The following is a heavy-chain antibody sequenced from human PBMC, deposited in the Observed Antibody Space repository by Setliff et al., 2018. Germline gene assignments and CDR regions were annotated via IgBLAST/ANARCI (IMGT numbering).Heavy chain of an antibody. CDR3: ARRADYSRSWSYYFDC. J-gene: IGHJ4*02. D-gene: IGHD6-13*01. V-gene: IGHV4-39*01. CDR2: ISYGGNT. CDR1: GGSINSRSYY. Sequence: LSLTCNVSGGSINSRSYYWGWIRQPPGKGLEWIAMISYGGNTYYNPSLKRRVTISVDTSNDQFSLNLNSVTAADTAVYFCARRADYSRSWSYYFDCWGQGTLVTVS.